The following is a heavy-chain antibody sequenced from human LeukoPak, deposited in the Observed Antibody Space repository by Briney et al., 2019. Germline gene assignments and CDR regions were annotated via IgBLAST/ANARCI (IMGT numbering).Heavy chain of an antibody. V-gene: IGHV3-30*18. CDR1: GFTFSSYG. D-gene: IGHD6-13*01. Sequence: PGRSLRLSCSASGFTFSSYGMHWVRQAPGKGLEWVAVISYDGSNKYYADSVKGRFTISRDNSKNTLYLQMNSLRAEDTAVYYCAKDMLVHSSSYDAFDIWGQGTMVTVSS. J-gene: IGHJ3*02. CDR2: ISYDGSNK. CDR3: AKDMLVHSSSYDAFDI.